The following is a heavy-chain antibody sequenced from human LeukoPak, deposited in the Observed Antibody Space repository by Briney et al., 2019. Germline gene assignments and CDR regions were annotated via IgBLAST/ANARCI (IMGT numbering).Heavy chain of an antibody. CDR3: ARDAHIVRGVNPLDY. V-gene: IGHV3-48*02. J-gene: IGHJ4*02. Sequence: PGGSLRLSCAASGSTFSSYSMNWVRQAPGKGLEWISYVSYSSSTIYYADSVKGRFTISRDNAKNSLYLQMNSLRDEDTAVYYCARDAHIVRGVNPLDYWGQGTLVTVSS. CDR2: VSYSSSTI. D-gene: IGHD3-10*01. CDR1: GSTFSSYS.